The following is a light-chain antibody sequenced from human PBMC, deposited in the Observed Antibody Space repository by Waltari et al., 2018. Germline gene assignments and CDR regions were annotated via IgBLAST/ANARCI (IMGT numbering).Light chain of an antibody. J-gene: IGLJ2*01. CDR1: GYNLGAGYD. V-gene: IGLV1-40*01. Sequence: QSVLTQPPSVSGAPGQRVSISCTGSGYNLGAGYDVHGYQQHPGKAPKLRNYGTSTRPPGCPDRFFCSQSGTSASLAITALQAEDEAEYYCQSYDTSLSVVFGGGTKLTVL. CDR2: GTS. CDR3: QSYDTSLSVV.